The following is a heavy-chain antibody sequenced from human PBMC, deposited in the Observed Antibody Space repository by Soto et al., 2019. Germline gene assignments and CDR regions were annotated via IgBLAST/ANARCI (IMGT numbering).Heavy chain of an antibody. J-gene: IGHJ5*02. V-gene: IGHV4-59*01. CDR3: ARSQKVTTPNWFDP. CDR2: IYYSGST. Sequence: SETLSLTCTVSGGSISSYYWIWIRQPPGKGLEWIGYIYYSGSTNYNPSLKSRVTISVDTSKNQFSLKLSSVTAADTAVYYCARSQKVTTPNWFDPWGQGTLVTVSS. CDR1: GGSISSYY. D-gene: IGHD4-17*01.